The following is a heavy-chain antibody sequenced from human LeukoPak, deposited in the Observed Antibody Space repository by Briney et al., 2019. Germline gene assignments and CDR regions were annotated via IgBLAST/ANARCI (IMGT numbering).Heavy chain of an antibody. V-gene: IGHV3-48*02. CDR3: ARRELGGDY. J-gene: IGHJ4*02. Sequence: GGSLRLSCAASLFTFGVYGMNWVRQAPGRGLDWVSWISTSSNTIYYADSVKGRFTISRDNAKNSLYLQMNSLRDEDTAVYYCARRELGGDYWGQGTLVTVSS. CDR1: LFTFGVYG. CDR2: ISTSSNTI. D-gene: IGHD3-16*01.